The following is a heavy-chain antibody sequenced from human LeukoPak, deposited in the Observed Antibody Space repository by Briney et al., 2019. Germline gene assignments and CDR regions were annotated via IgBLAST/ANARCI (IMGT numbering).Heavy chain of an antibody. V-gene: IGHV4-34*01. CDR2: INHSGST. D-gene: IGHD3-22*01. J-gene: IGHJ4*02. CDR3: AREGSGSNPFDS. Sequence: SETLSLTCAVYGGSFSGYYWSWIRQPPGKGLEWIGEINHSGSTNYNPSLKSRVTISVDTSKNQFSLKLSSVTAADTAVYYCAREGSGSNPFDSWGQGTLVTVSS. CDR1: GGSFSGYY.